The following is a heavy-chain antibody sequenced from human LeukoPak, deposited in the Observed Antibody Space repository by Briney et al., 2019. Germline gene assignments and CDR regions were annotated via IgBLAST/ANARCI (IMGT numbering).Heavy chain of an antibody. CDR1: GFNVNIYH. Sequence: GGSLRLSCAASGFNVNIYHMNWVRQAPGKGLEWVSSISSSSSYIYYADSVKGRFTISRDNAKNSLYLQMNSLRAEDTAVYYCAREIGYGMDVWGQGTTVTVSS. D-gene: IGHD2-21*01. CDR3: AREIGYGMDV. J-gene: IGHJ6*02. CDR2: ISSSSSYI. V-gene: IGHV3-21*01.